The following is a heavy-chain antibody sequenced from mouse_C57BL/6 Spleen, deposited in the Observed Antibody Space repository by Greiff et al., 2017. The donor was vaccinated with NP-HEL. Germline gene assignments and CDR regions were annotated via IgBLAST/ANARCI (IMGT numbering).Heavy chain of an antibody. CDR3: TLWDGSFDY. D-gene: IGHD4-1*01. J-gene: IGHJ2*01. Sequence: EVKVEESGGGLVQPGGSMKLSCVASGFTFSNYWMNWVRQSPEKGLEWVAQIRLKSDNYATHYAESVKGRFTISRDDSKSSVYLQMNNLRAEDTGIYYCTLWDGSFDYWGQGTTLTVSS. V-gene: IGHV6-3*01. CDR1: GFTFSNYW. CDR2: IRLKSDNYAT.